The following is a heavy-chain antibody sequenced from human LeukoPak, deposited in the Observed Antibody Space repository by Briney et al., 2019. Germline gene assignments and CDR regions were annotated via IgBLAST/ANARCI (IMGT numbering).Heavy chain of an antibody. D-gene: IGHD2-15*01. CDR2: ISGSGGST. J-gene: IGHJ6*03. CDR3: AKGGRYCSGGSCYYYYYMDV. V-gene: IGHV3-23*01. Sequence: PGGSLRLSCAASGFTFSSYAMSWVRQAPGKGLEWVSAISGSGGSTYYADSVKGRFTISRDNSKNTLYLQMNSLRAEDTAVYYCAKGGRYCSGGSCYYYYYMDVWGKGTTVTVSS. CDR1: GFTFSSYA.